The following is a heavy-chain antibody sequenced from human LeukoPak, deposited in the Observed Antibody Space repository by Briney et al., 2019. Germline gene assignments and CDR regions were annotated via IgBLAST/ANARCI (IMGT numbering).Heavy chain of an antibody. J-gene: IGHJ5*02. CDR2: IIYSGNT. Sequence: PPETLSLTCTASSGSISSTSYYWGWIRQPPGRGLEWIGGIIYSGNTYYNPSLKSRVTISVDTTKNQFSLKLTSVTAADAAVYFCVRHFHGSGYVVDLWGRGTLVTVSS. D-gene: IGHD6-13*01. CDR3: VRHFHGSGYVVDL. V-gene: IGHV4-39*01. CDR1: SGSISSTSYY.